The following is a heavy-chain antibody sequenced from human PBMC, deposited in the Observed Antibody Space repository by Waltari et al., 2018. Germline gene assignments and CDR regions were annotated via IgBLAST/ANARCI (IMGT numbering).Heavy chain of an antibody. Sequence: QLQLQESGPGLVKPSETLSLTCTVSGGSISSSSYYWGWIRQPPGKGLEWIGSIYYSGSTYYNPSLKSRVTISVDTSKNQFSLKLSSVTAADTAVYYCARDGGIVVVPADSFDYWGQGTLVTVSS. D-gene: IGHD2-2*01. CDR3: ARDGGIVVVPADSFDY. V-gene: IGHV4-39*07. J-gene: IGHJ4*02. CDR2: IYYSGST. CDR1: GGSISSSSYY.